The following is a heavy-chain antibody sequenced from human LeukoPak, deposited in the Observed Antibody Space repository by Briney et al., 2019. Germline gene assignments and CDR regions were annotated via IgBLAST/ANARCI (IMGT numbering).Heavy chain of an antibody. D-gene: IGHD6-19*01. CDR1: GFTLSIYA. Sequence: GGSLRLSCAVSGFTLSIYAMHWVRQAPGKGLEWVAVTSYDGSSKYYADSVKGRFTISRDNSKSTLYLQMNSLRAEDTAVYYCAKDVAVAATLDYWGQGTLVTVSS. J-gene: IGHJ4*02. CDR3: AKDVAVAATLDY. V-gene: IGHV3-30*04. CDR2: TSYDGSSK.